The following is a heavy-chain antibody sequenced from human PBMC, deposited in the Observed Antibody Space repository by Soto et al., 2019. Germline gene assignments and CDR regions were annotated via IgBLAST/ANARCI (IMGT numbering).Heavy chain of an antibody. CDR2: IYDSGSP. J-gene: IGHJ4*02. CDR1: GGSISVYY. CDR3: ARGVGSSPPRY. Sequence: QVQLQESGPGQVKPSETLSLKCTISGGSISVYYWSWIRQPPGQALEWIGYIYDSGSPYYNPSLRSRVIISADTSTNQISLELTSATAADTAVYYCARGVGSSPPRYWGRGTLVTVSS. D-gene: IGHD1-26*01. V-gene: IGHV4-59*01.